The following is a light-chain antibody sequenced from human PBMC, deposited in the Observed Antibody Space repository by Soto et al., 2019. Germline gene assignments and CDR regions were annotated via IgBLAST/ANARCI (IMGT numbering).Light chain of an antibody. J-gene: IGKJ4*01. V-gene: IGKV1-39*01. CDR1: QSISSY. CDR2: AAT. Sequence: DIQMTQSPSYLLASVGDRVTLTCRASQSISSYLNWYQQKPGKAPKLLIYAATSLQSGVPSRFSGSGSGTDFTLTISSLQPEDFATYYCQQSYSTPLTFGGGTKVDIK. CDR3: QQSYSTPLT.